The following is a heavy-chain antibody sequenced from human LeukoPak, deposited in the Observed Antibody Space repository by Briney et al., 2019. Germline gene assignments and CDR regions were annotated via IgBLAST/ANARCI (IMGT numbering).Heavy chain of an antibody. CDR3: ARGRNTWTFDY. CDR1: GFTFSNYG. CDR2: IWYDGSNK. Sequence: GGSLRLSCAGSGFTFSNYGMSWVRQAPGKGLEWVAVIWYDGSNKYYADSVKGRFTISRDNSKNTLYLQVNSLRAEDTAVYYCARGRNTWTFDYWGQGTLVTVSS. D-gene: IGHD1-20*01. V-gene: IGHV3-33*01. J-gene: IGHJ4*02.